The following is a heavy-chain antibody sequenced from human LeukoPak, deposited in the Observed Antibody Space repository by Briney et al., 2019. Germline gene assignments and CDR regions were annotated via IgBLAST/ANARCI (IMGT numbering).Heavy chain of an antibody. CDR3: AGVWAPSIGY. Sequence: PGGSLRLSCAASGFSFSSYSMIWVRQAPGKGLEWVSYISSSSSTIYYADSVKGRFTISRDNAKNSLYLQMNSLRDEDTAIYYCAGVWAPSIGYWGQGTLVTVSS. J-gene: IGHJ4*02. V-gene: IGHV3-48*02. D-gene: IGHD1-26*01. CDR2: ISSSSSTI. CDR1: GFSFSSYS.